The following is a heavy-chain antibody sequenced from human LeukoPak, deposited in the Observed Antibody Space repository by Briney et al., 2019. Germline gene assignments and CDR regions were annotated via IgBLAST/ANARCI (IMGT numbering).Heavy chain of an antibody. V-gene: IGHV1-8*03. D-gene: IGHD6-19*01. CDR3: ARRPYSSGWYLNWFDP. J-gene: IGHJ5*02. CDR2: MNPNSGNT. CDR1: GYTFTSYD. Sequence: GASVKVSCKASGYTFTSYDINWVRQATGQGLEWMGWMNPNSGNTGYAQKFQGRVTITRNTSISTAYMELSSLRSEDTAVYYCARRPYSSGWYLNWFDPWGQGTLVTVSS.